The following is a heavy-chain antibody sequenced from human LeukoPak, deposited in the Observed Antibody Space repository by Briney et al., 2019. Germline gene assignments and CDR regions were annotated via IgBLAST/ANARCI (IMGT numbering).Heavy chain of an antibody. Sequence: SETLSLTCTVSGGSISSSSYYWGWIRQPPGKGLEWIGSIYYSGSTNYNPSLKSRVTISVDTSKNQFSLKLSSVTAADTAVYYCARPAYYMDVWGKGTTVTVSS. CDR3: ARPAYYMDV. CDR2: IYYSGST. CDR1: GGSISSSSYY. V-gene: IGHV4-39*07. J-gene: IGHJ6*03.